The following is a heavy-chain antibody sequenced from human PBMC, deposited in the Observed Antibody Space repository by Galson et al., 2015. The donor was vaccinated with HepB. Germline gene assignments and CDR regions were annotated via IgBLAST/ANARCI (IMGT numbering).Heavy chain of an antibody. V-gene: IGHV1-2*04. CDR2: INPNSGGT. CDR1: GYTFTGYY. D-gene: IGHD3-10*01. J-gene: IGHJ6*02. Sequence: SVKVSCKASGYTFTGYYMHWVRQAPGQGLEWMGWINPNSGGTNYAQKFQGWVTMTRDTSISTAYMELSRLRSDDTAVYYCARDCHNRGSGSYYNDFGDYGMDVWGQGTTVTVSS. CDR3: ARDCHNRGSGSYYNDFGDYGMDV.